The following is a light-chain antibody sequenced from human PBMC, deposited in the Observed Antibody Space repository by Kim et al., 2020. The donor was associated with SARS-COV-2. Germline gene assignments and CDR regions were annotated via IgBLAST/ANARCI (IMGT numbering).Light chain of an antibody. CDR2: DVS. CDR1: SSDVGGYNY. Sequence: ITTSCAGTSSDVGGYNYVSWYQQHPGKAPKLMIYDVSKRPSGVSNRFSGSKSGNTASLTISGLQAEDEADYYCSSYTSSSTFDVVFGGGTKLTVL. J-gene: IGLJ2*01. V-gene: IGLV2-14*04. CDR3: SSYTSSSTFDVV.